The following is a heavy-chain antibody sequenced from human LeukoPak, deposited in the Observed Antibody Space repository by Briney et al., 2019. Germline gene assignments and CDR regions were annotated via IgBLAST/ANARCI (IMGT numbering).Heavy chain of an antibody. J-gene: IGHJ3*02. CDR1: GLKVSSRY. CDR3: ARNILFAFDI. V-gene: IGHV3-53*01. CDR2: IYNDGST. Sequence: GWSLRLSSVAYGLKVSSRYMGCLRQAPGKGLEWVSIIYNDGSTYYADSMKGRFTISRDNSKNTLYLQVNSLRAEDTAMYYCARNILFAFDIWGQGTMVTVSS.